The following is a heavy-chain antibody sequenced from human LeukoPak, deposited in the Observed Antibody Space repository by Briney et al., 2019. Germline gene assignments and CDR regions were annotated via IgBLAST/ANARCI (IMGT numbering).Heavy chain of an antibody. D-gene: IGHD6-19*01. CDR1: GGSISSGDYY. Sequence: PSETLSLTCTVSGGSISSGDYYWSWIRQPPGKGLEWIGYIYYSGSTYYNPSLKSRVTISVDTSKNQSSLKLSSVTAADTAVYYCASGYSSGWIFDYWGQGTLVTVSS. CDR2: IYYSGST. CDR3: ASGYSSGWIFDY. J-gene: IGHJ4*02. V-gene: IGHV4-30-4*01.